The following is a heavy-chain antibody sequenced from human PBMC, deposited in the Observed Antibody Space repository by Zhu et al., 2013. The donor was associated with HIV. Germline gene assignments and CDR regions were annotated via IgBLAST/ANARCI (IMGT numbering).Heavy chain of an antibody. Sequence: QVLLVQSGAEVKKPGASVKVSCKASGYTLTDYYLHWVRQAPGQGLEWMGWINSNSGATKYAQRFQGRITLTRDTSISTAYMDLSSLTSDDTAVYSCATDGPATYYYRPRRGQGTLVHRLL. D-gene: IGHD3-10*01. CDR3: ATDGPATYYYRPR. CDR1: GYTLTDYY. CDR2: INSNSGAT. V-gene: IGHV1-2*02. J-gene: IGHJ4*02.